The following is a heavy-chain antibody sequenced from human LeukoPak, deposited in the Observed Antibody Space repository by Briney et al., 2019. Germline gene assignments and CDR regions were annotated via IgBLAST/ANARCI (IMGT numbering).Heavy chain of an antibody. CDR3: ARSKGLSFRSPFDY. J-gene: IGHJ4*02. Sequence: PGGSLRLSCAASGYTLRSYSMKWVRQAPGKGLEWVSSISSSSSYIYYADSVKGRFTISRDNAKNSLYLQMNSLRAEDTAVYYCARSKGLSFRSPFDYWGQGTLVTVSS. CDR1: GYTLRSYS. CDR2: ISSSSSYI. D-gene: IGHD3-10*01. V-gene: IGHV3-21*01.